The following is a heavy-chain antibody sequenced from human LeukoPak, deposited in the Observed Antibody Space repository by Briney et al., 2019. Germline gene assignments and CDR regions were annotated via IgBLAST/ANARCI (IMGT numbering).Heavy chain of an antibody. V-gene: IGHV4-34*01. Sequence: SETLSLTCAVYGGSFSGYYWSWIRQPPGKGLEWIGEINHSGSTNYNPSLKSRVTISVDTSKNQFSLKLSSVTAADTAVYYCVTTDSGYAWGQGTLVTVSS. CDR3: VTTDSGYA. CDR2: INHSGST. CDR1: GGSFSGYY. J-gene: IGHJ5*02. D-gene: IGHD5-12*01.